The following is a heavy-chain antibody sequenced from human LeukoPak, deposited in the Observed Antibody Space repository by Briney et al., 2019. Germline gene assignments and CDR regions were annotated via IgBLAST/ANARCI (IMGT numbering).Heavy chain of an antibody. D-gene: IGHD3-22*01. CDR2: ISAYNGNT. Sequence: ASVKVSCKASGYTFTSYGISWARQAPGQGLEWMGWISAYNGNTNYAQKLQGRVTMTTDTSTSTAYMELRSLRSDDTAVYYCARDSAIDSSGPSGHFDYWGQGTLVTVSS. V-gene: IGHV1-18*01. CDR1: GYTFTSYG. CDR3: ARDSAIDSSGPSGHFDY. J-gene: IGHJ4*02.